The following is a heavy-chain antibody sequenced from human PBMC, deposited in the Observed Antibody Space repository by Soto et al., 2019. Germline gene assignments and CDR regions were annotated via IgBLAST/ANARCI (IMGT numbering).Heavy chain of an antibody. V-gene: IGHV3-23*01. CDR1: GFTFSSYA. CDR2: ISGSGGST. D-gene: IGHD3-22*01. Sequence: PGGSLRLSCAASGFTFSSYAMSWVRQAPGKGLEWVSAISGSGGSTYYADSVKGRFTISRDNSKNTLYLQMHSLRADDTAVYYCAREVASYDRSGFFDYWGQGALVTVSS. CDR3: AREVASYDRSGFFDY. J-gene: IGHJ4*02.